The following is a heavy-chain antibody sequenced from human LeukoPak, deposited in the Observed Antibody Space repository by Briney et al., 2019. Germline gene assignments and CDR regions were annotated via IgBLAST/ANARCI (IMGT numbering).Heavy chain of an antibody. CDR1: GFTFSSYA. CDR3: VKDFVVVPGLVNYFDY. Sequence: GGSLRLSCAASGFTFSSYAMHWVRQAPGKGLEYVSAISSNGGSTYYANSVKGRFTISRDNSKNTLSLQMNSLRVEDTAVYYCVKDFVVVPGLVNYFDYWGQGTLVTVSS. D-gene: IGHD2-2*01. CDR2: ISSNGGST. J-gene: IGHJ4*02. V-gene: IGHV3-64*01.